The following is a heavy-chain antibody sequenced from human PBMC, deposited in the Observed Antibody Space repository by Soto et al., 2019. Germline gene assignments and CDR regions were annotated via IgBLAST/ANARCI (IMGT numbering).Heavy chain of an antibody. CDR2: IDWDDDK. CDR3: ARISSSAARDHYYGMDV. J-gene: IGHJ6*02. V-gene: IGHV2-70*01. CDR1: GFSLSTSGMC. D-gene: IGHD6-6*01. Sequence: KSGPTLVNPTQTLTLTCTFSGFSLSTSGMCVSWIRQPPGKALEWLALIDWDDDKYYSTSLKTRLTISKDTSKNQVVLTMTNMDPVDTATYYCARISSSAARDHYYGMDVWGQGTTVTVSS.